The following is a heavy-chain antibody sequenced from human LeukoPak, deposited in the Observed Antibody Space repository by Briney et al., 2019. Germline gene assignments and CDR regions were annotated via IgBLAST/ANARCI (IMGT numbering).Heavy chain of an antibody. D-gene: IGHD3-16*02. CDR3: ASPRGGYQDEAFDI. V-gene: IGHV3-30*03. J-gene: IGHJ3*02. CDR2: ISFDGSDK. Sequence: GGSLRLSCAASGFTFSSYGMHWVRQAPGKGLEWVAVISFDGSDKYYADSVKGRFTISRDHSKNTLFLQMNSLRTEDTAVYYCASPRGGYQDEAFDIWGQGTMVTVSS. CDR1: GFTFSSYG.